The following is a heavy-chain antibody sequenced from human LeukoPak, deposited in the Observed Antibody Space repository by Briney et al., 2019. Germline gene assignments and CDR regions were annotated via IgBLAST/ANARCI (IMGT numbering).Heavy chain of an antibody. CDR3: ARDKRSISSGTLFDY. J-gene: IGHJ4*02. D-gene: IGHD3-10*01. Sequence: VGSLRLSCAASGFTVSSNYMSWVRQAPGKGLEWVSVIYSGGSTYYADSVKGRFTISRDNSKNTLYLQMNSLRAEDTAVYYCARDKRSISSGTLFDYWGQGTLVTVSS. CDR2: IYSGGST. CDR1: GFTVSSNY. V-gene: IGHV3-66*01.